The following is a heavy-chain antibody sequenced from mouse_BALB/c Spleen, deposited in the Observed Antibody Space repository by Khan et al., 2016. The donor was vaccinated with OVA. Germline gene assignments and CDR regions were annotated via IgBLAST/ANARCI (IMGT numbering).Heavy chain of an antibody. D-gene: IGHD2-1*01. CDR1: GFSLTTYG. V-gene: IGHV2-9*02. J-gene: IGHJ4*01. CDR3: SRDRNVGNYWAMDY. CDR2: IWAGGST. Sequence: QVQLKQSGPGLVAPSQSLSITCTVSGFSLTTYGVHWVRQPPGKGLEWLGVIWAGGSTNFNSPLMNRLSISKDNSTSQVFLKMNSLQTVDTARYYCSRDRNVGNYWAMDYWGQGTSVTVSS.